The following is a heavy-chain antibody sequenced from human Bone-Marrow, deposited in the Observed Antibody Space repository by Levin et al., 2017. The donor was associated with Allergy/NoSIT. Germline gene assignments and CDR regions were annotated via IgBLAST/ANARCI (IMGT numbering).Heavy chain of an antibody. Sequence: PSETLSLTCAVSGGSINSGDYYWTWIRQPPGKGLEWIGYISYSGSTYYNPSLKSRVTISIDTSKNQISLQMRSVTAADTAVYYCARDSVPKYCPTTSCYPLWGQGTLVTVSS. V-gene: IGHV4-30-4*01. J-gene: IGHJ4*02. D-gene: IGHD2-2*01. CDR3: ARDSVPKYCPTTSCYPL. CDR2: ISYSGST. CDR1: GGSINSGDYY.